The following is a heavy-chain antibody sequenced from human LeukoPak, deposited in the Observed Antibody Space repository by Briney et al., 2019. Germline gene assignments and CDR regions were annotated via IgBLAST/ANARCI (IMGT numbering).Heavy chain of an antibody. J-gene: IGHJ4*02. CDR2: IKEDGSEK. CDR1: GFTFSRYA. CDR3: ARGGSLYFDQ. Sequence: PGGSLRLSCAASGFTFSRYAMHWVRQAPGKGLEWLAEIKEDGSEKYYVDSVKSRCTISRDNAKNSLYLQMNSLRAEDTAVYYGARGGSLYFDQWGQGTLVTVSS. V-gene: IGHV3-7*04. D-gene: IGHD3-16*01.